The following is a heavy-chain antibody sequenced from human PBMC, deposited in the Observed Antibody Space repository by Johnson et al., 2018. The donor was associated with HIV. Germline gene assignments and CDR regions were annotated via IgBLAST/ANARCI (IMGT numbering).Heavy chain of an antibody. D-gene: IGHD6-19*01. Sequence: VQLVESGGALVQPGGSLRLSCAASGFTFSSHWMHWVRQAPGKGLVWVSRINSDGSIISYADSVKGRFTISRDNSKNTLYLQMNSLRVEDTAVYYCARDGVYSSPWDAFDIWGQGTMVTVSP. CDR3: ARDGVYSSPWDAFDI. CDR2: INSDGSII. V-gene: IGHV3-74*01. CDR1: GFTFSSHW. J-gene: IGHJ3*02.